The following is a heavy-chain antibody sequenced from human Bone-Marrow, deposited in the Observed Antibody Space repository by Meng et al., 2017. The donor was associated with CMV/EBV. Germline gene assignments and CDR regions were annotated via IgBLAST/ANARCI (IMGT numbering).Heavy chain of an antibody. V-gene: IGHV1-69*05. J-gene: IGHJ4*02. CDR2: IIPIFGTA. D-gene: IGHD6-6*01. CDR3: ARGGARYSSSSDY. Sequence: SVKVSCKASGGTFSSYAISWVRQAPGQGLEWMGGIIPIFGTANYAQKFQGRVTITTDESTSTAYVELSSLRSEDTAVYYCARGGARYSSSSDYWGQGTLVTVSS. CDR1: GGTFSSYA.